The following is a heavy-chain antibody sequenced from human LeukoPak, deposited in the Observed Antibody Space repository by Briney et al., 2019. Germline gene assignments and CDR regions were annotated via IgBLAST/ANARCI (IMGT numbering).Heavy chain of an antibody. CDR1: GGSISSHY. Sequence: SETLSLTCTVSGGSISSHYWSWIRQPPGKGLEWIGYNYYSGSTNYNPSLKSRVTISVDTSKNQFSPKLSSVTAADTAVYYCARGEELEPPDYYMDVWGKGTTVTVSS. D-gene: IGHD1-1*01. J-gene: IGHJ6*03. CDR2: NYYSGST. V-gene: IGHV4-59*11. CDR3: ARGEELEPPDYYMDV.